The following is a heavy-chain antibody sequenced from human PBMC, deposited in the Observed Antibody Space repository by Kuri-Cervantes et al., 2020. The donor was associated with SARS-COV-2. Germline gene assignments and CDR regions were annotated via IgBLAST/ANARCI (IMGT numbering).Heavy chain of an antibody. CDR3: ARVEEYGDSYYYYYGMDV. D-gene: IGHD4-17*01. J-gene: IGHJ6*02. CDR2: ISSSSSYI. V-gene: IGHV3-21*01. CDR1: GFTFSSYS. Sequence: GGSLRLSCAASGFTFSSYSMNWVRQAPGKGLEWVSSISSSSSYIYYADSVKGRFTISRDNAKNSLYLQMNSLRAEDTAVYYCARVEEYGDSYYYYYGMDVWGQGTTVTVSS.